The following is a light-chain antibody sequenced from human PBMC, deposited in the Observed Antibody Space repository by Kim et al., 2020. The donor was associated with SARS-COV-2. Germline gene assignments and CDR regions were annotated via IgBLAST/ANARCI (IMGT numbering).Light chain of an antibody. CDR3: QSYDAINRV. V-gene: IGLV6-57*03. J-gene: IGLJ3*02. Sequence: GKTVIISCTRSSGSIASNFVQWYQQRPGSVPTTVIYENNQRPSGVPDRFSGSIDSSSNSASLTISGLRTEDEADYYCQSYDAINRVFGGGTQLTVL. CDR1: SGSIASNF. CDR2: ENN.